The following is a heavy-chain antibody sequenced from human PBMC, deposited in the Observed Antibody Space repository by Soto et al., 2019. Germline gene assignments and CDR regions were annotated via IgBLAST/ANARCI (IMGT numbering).Heavy chain of an antibody. D-gene: IGHD2-8*01. CDR1: GFTFSSYG. Sequence: QVQLVESGGGVVQPGRSLRLSCAASGFTFSSYGMHWVRQAPGKGLEWVAVISYDGSNKYYADSVKGRFTISRDNSKNTLYLQMNSLRVEDTAVYYCAKDCTNGVCLDYWGQGTLVTVSS. CDR2: ISYDGSNK. V-gene: IGHV3-30*18. J-gene: IGHJ4*02. CDR3: AKDCTNGVCLDY.